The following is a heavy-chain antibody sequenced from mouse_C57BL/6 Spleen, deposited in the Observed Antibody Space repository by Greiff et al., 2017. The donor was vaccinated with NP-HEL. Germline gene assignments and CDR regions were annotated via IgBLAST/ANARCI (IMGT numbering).Heavy chain of an antibody. CDR2: IRSKSNNYAT. CDR1: GFSFNTYA. J-gene: IGHJ2*01. V-gene: IGHV10-1*01. D-gene: IGHD2-3*01. Sequence: EVKLVESGGGLVQPKGSLKLSCAASGFSFNTYAMNWVRQAPGKGLEWVARIRSKSNNYATYYADSVKDRFTISRDDSESMLYLQMNNLKTEDTAMYYCVRQYDGYYYFDYWGQGTTLTVSS. CDR3: VRQYDGYYYFDY.